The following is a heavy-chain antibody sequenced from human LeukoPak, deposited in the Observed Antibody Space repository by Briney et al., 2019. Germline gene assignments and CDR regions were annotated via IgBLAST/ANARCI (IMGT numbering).Heavy chain of an antibody. D-gene: IGHD2-2*01. CDR1: GGSISSHY. Sequence: SETLSLTSTVSGGSISSHYWSWIRQPPGKGLEWIGYIYYSGSTNYNPSLKSRVTISVDTSKNQFSLKLSSVTAADTAVYYCARGGVYQPAPFDYWGQGTLVTVSS. CDR3: ARGGVYQPAPFDY. CDR2: IYYSGST. V-gene: IGHV4-59*11. J-gene: IGHJ4*02.